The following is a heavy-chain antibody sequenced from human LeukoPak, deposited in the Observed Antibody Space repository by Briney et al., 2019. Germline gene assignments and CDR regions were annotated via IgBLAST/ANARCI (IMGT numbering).Heavy chain of an antibody. J-gene: IGHJ4*02. D-gene: IGHD4-17*01. Sequence: SETLSLTCTVSGYSISSGYYWGWIRQPPGKGLEWIGSIYHSGSTYYNPSLKSRVTISVDTSKNQFSLKLSSVTAADTAVYYCARALFNLYGDYYYFDYWGQGTLVTVSS. CDR3: ARALFNLYGDYYYFDY. CDR2: IYHSGST. CDR1: GYSISSGYY. V-gene: IGHV4-38-2*02.